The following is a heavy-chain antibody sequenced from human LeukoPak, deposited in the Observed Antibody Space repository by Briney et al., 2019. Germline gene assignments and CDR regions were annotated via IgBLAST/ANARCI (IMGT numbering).Heavy chain of an antibody. CDR3: ARGASNVLLWFGEVFKDYYMDV. J-gene: IGHJ6*03. V-gene: IGHV4-38-2*02. Sequence: SETLSLTRTVSGYSISSGYYWGWIRQPPGKGVEWIGIIYQSGSTYSNPSLKSPVTISVDTSKTQFSLKLSSVTPADTAVYSCARGASNVLLWFGEVFKDYYMDVWGKGTTVTISS. D-gene: IGHD3-10*01. CDR1: GYSISSGYY. CDR2: IYQSGST.